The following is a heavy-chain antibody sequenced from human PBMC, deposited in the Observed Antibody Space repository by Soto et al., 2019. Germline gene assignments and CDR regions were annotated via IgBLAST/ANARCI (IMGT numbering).Heavy chain of an antibody. V-gene: IGHV1-69*08. J-gene: IGHJ4*02. CDR2: VLPILGSI. CDR3: GRIPRYSFPTSDPLDN. D-gene: IGHD3-16*02. Sequence: QVHLVQSGAELKQPGSSVTVSCKASGGTFNTYTFSWVRQVPGQGLEWMGSVLPILGSINYAPEFQGRLSISADQSSTTVYIELSSLTSQDTATYYCGRIPRYSFPTSDPLDNWGQGTLVTVSS. CDR1: GGTFNTYT.